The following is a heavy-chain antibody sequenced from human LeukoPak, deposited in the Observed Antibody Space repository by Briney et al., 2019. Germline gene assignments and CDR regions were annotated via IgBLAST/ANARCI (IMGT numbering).Heavy chain of an antibody. D-gene: IGHD3-10*01. CDR3: TTDNVLLWFGELNFDY. Sequence: GGSLRLSCAASGFTFSNAWMSWVRQAPGKGLEWVGRIKSKTDGGTTDYAAPVKGRFTISRDDSKNTLYLQMNSLKTEDTAVYYCTTDNVLLWFGELNFDYWGQGTLVTVSS. V-gene: IGHV3-15*01. J-gene: IGHJ4*02. CDR2: IKSKTDGGTT. CDR1: GFTFSNAW.